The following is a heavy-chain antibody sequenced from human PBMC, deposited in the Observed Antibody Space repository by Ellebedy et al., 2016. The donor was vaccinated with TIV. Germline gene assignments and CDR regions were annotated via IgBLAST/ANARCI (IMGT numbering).Heavy chain of an antibody. J-gene: IGHJ4*02. Sequence: GGSLRLXCPASGFTFSSYSMSWVRQAPGKGLEWVSTISGISTYYADSVKGRFTISRDNSKNTLYLQMNSLRAEDTAVYYCAKLQVGATNYFDYWGQGTLVAVSS. V-gene: IGHV3-23*01. CDR1: GFTFSSYS. CDR2: ISGIST. D-gene: IGHD1-26*01. CDR3: AKLQVGATNYFDY.